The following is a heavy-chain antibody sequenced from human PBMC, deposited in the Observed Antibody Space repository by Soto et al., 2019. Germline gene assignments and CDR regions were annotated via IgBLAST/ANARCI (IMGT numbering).Heavy chain of an antibody. CDR1: GFTFSSYG. Sequence: QVQLVESGGGVVQPGRSLRLSCAASGFTFSSYGMHWVRQAPGKGLEWVAVISYDGSNKYYADSVKGRFTISRDNSKNTLYLQMNSLRAEDTAVYYCAKGATPGFDYWGQGTLVTVSS. D-gene: IGHD1-26*01. CDR2: ISYDGSNK. J-gene: IGHJ4*02. V-gene: IGHV3-30*18. CDR3: AKGATPGFDY.